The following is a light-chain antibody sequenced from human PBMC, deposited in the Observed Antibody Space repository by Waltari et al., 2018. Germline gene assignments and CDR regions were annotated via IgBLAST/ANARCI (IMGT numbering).Light chain of an antibody. CDR3: QQRALWPLT. V-gene: IGKV3-11*01. J-gene: IGKJ4*01. Sequence: DTVLTQSPVTLSFSPGETATLPCRASQSIRSFLAWDQQKPGQTPRLLIYEASTGAPGFQASFSGAGAGTDFTLTIDHLELEDFAVYYCQQRALWPLTFGGGTKVQIK. CDR2: EAS. CDR1: QSIRSF.